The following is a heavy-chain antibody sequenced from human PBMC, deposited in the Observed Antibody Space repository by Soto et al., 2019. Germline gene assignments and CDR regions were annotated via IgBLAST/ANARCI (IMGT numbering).Heavy chain of an antibody. J-gene: IGHJ6*02. CDR3: ARGRYSYGSFYYYGMDV. CDR1: CGSFSGYY. CDR2: INHSGST. Sequence: PSETLSLTCAVYCGSFSGYYWSWIRQPPGKGLEWIGEINHSGSTNYNPSLKSRVTISVDTSKNQFSLKLSSVTAADTAVYYCARGRYSYGSFYYYGMDVWGQGTTVTAP. V-gene: IGHV4-34*01. D-gene: IGHD5-18*01.